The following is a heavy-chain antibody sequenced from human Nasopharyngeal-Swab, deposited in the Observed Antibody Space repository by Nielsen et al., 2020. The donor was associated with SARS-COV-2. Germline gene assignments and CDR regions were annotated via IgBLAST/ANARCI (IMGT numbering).Heavy chain of an antibody. Sequence: SETLSLTCTDSGYSISSGYYWGWIRQPPGKGLEWIGSIYHSGSTYYNPSLKSRVTISVDTSKNQFSLKLSSVTAADTAVYYCARGGYSSGWVVYWGQGTLVTVSS. CDR2: IYHSGST. CDR1: GYSISSGYY. J-gene: IGHJ4*02. CDR3: ARGGYSSGWVVY. D-gene: IGHD6-19*01. V-gene: IGHV4-38-2*02.